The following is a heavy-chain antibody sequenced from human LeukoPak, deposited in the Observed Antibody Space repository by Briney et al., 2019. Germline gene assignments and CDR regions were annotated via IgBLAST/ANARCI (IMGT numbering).Heavy chain of an antibody. CDR2: IIPIFGTA. Sequence: GASVKVSCKASGGTFSSYAISWVRQAPGQGLEWMGGIIPIFGTANYAQKFQGRVTITTDESTSTAYMELRSLRSDDTAVYYCARLLVGGSYRHYHVDYWGQGTLVTVSS. V-gene: IGHV1-69*05. CDR3: ARLLVGGSYRHYHVDY. J-gene: IGHJ4*02. D-gene: IGHD1-26*01. CDR1: GGTFSSYA.